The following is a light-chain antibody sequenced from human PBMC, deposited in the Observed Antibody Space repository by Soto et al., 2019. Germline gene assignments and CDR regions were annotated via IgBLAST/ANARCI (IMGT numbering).Light chain of an antibody. J-gene: IGKJ1*01. CDR3: QHYNSYSEA. Sequence: AIRMTQSPSSLSASTGDRVTITCRASQGISSYLAWYQQKPGKAPNLLIYDASSLESGVPSRFSGSGSGTEFTLTISSLQPDDFATYYCQHYNSYSEAFGQGTKVDIK. V-gene: IGKV1-8*01. CDR1: QGISSY. CDR2: DAS.